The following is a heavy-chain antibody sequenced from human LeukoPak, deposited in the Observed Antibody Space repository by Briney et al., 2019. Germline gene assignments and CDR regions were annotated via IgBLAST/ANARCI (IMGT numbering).Heavy chain of an antibody. V-gene: IGHV3-21*04. CDR1: GFTFSSYS. J-gene: IGHJ4*02. CDR3: ARGHWFAHPDY. CDR2: ISSSSSYI. Sequence: GGSLRLSCAASGFTFSSYSMNWVRQAPGKGLEWVSSISSSSSYIYYADSVKGRFTISRDNSKNTLFLQMNSLRAEDTAVYYCARGHWFAHPDYWGQGTLVTVSS. D-gene: IGHD3-9*01.